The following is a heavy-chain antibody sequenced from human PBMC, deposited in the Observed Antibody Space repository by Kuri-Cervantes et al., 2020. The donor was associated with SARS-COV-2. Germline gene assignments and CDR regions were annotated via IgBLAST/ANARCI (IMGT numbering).Heavy chain of an antibody. CDR1: GFTFSNYV. CDR2: IWYDGENE. V-gene: IGHV3-33*08. CDR3: ARDGSPRVWSGYYTDY. D-gene: IGHD3-3*01. Sequence: GESLKISCVASGFTFSNYVIHWVRQAPGKGLEWVAVIWYDGENEYYAGSVKGRFTISRDNSKNTVYLEMNSLRAEDTAVYYCARDGSPRVWSGYYTDYWGQGTLVTVSS. J-gene: IGHJ4*02.